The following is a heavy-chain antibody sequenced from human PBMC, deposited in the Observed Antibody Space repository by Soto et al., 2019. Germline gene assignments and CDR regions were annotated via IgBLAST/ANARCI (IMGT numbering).Heavy chain of an antibody. D-gene: IGHD6-13*01. V-gene: IGHV6-1*01. CDR1: GDSVSSNSAA. CDR3: ARGRFSTISAAGPSDAFDI. CDR2: TYYRSKWYN. Sequence: PSQTLSLTCAISGDSVSSNSAAWNWIRQSPSRGLEWLGRTYYRSKWYNDYAISVKSRITINPDTSKNQFSLQLNSVTPEDTAVYYCARGRFSTISAAGPSDAFDIWGQGTMVTVSS. J-gene: IGHJ3*02.